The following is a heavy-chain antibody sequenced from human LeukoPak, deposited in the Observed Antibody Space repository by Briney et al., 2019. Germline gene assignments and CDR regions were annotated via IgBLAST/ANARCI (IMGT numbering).Heavy chain of an antibody. Sequence: PGGTLRLSCAASGFTFSSYGMTWVRQAPGKGLEWVSGISGSGGSTYYADSVKGRFTISRDNSKNTLYLQMNSLRAEDTAVHYCAKGMVRGVILKGFDYWGQGTLVTVSS. CDR3: AKGMVRGVILKGFDY. D-gene: IGHD3-10*01. J-gene: IGHJ4*02. V-gene: IGHV3-23*01. CDR1: GFTFSSYG. CDR2: ISGSGGST.